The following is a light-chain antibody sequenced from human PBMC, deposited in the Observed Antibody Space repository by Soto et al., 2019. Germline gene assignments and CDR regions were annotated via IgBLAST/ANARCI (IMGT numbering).Light chain of an antibody. Sequence: QSVLTQPPSASGAPGQTVTISCSGSTSNIGSQTVNWYQHLPGMAPKLLIYSNTQRPLGVPVRFSGSKSGTSASLAISGLQSEDEAEYYCAAWDDNLYVFGTGTKVTVL. J-gene: IGLJ1*01. CDR3: AAWDDNLYV. CDR1: TSNIGSQT. CDR2: SNT. V-gene: IGLV1-44*01.